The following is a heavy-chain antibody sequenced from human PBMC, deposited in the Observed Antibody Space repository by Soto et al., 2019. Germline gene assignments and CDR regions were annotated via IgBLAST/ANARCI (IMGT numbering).Heavy chain of an antibody. Sequence: ASGKVSCKASGYTFTSYGISWVRQAPGQGLEWMGWISAYNGNTNYAQKLQGRVTMTTDTSTSTAYMELRSLRSDDTAVYYCARDLPRYCSGGSCLDWFDPWGQGTLVTVSS. CDR1: GYTFTSYG. J-gene: IGHJ5*02. V-gene: IGHV1-18*01. CDR3: ARDLPRYCSGGSCLDWFDP. D-gene: IGHD2-15*01. CDR2: ISAYNGNT.